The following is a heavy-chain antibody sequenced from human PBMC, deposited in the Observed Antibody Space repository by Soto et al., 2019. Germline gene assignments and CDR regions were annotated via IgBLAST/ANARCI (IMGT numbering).Heavy chain of an antibody. D-gene: IGHD5-12*01. CDR3: ARDTKDGYNYVFFY. J-gene: IGHJ4*02. V-gene: IGHV3-30-3*01. Sequence: GGSLRLSCAASGFTFSSYAMHWVRQAPGKGLEWVAVISYDGSNKYYADSVKGRFTISRDNSKNTLYLQMNSLRAEDTAVYYCARDTKDGYNYVFFYWGQGTLVTVSS. CDR1: GFTFSSYA. CDR2: ISYDGSNK.